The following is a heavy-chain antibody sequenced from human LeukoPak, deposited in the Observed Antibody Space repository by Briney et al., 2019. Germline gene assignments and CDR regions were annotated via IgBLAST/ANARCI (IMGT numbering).Heavy chain of an antibody. Sequence: SEALSLTCAVSGGSISSGGYSWSWIRQPPGKGLEWIGYIYHSGSTYYSPSLRSRVTMFVDTSKNQFSLRLTSVTAADTAVYYCARLGHDNYRFDPWGQGALVTVSS. V-gene: IGHV4-30-2*03. D-gene: IGHD5-24*01. CDR3: ARLGHDNYRFDP. CDR1: GGSISSGGYS. CDR2: IYHSGST. J-gene: IGHJ5*02.